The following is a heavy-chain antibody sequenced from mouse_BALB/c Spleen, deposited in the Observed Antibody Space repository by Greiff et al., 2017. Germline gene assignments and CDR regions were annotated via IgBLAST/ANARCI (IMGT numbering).Heavy chain of an antibody. CDR2: ISSGGGNT. D-gene: IGHD2-4*01. J-gene: IGHJ3*01. V-gene: IGHV5-9*03. CDR3: ASPYDYDPAWFAY. CDR1: GFTFSSYT. Sequence: DVKLVESGGGLVKPGGSLKLSCAASGFTFSSYTMSWVRQTPEKRLEWVATISSGGGNTYYPDSVKGRFTISRDNAKNNLYLQMSSLRSEDTALYYCASPYDYDPAWFAYWGQGTLVTVSA.